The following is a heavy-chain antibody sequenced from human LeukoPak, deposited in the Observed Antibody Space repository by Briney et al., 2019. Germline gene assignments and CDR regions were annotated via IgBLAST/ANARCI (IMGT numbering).Heavy chain of an antibody. CDR3: ARGRRKGSSWYIPFDY. J-gene: IGHJ4*02. CDR1: GYTFTSYD. Sequence: GASVKVSCKASGYTFTSYDINWVRQATGQGLEWMGWMNPNSGNTGYAQKFQGRVTMTRNTSISTAYMELSSLRSEDTAVYYCARGRRKGSSWYIPFDYWGQGTLVTVSS. V-gene: IGHV1-8*01. CDR2: MNPNSGNT. D-gene: IGHD6-13*01.